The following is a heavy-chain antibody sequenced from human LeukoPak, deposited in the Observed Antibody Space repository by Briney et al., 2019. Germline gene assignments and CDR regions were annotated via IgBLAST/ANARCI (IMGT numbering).Heavy chain of an antibody. Sequence: SETLSLTCTVSGGSISSYYWSWIRQPPGKGLEWIGYIYYSGSTNYNPSLKSRVTISVDTSKNQFSLKLSSVTAADTAVYYCARALYSYNRFDPWGQGTLVTVSS. CDR3: ARALYSYNRFDP. J-gene: IGHJ5*02. D-gene: IGHD2-15*01. CDR2: IYYSGST. V-gene: IGHV4-59*01. CDR1: GGSISSYY.